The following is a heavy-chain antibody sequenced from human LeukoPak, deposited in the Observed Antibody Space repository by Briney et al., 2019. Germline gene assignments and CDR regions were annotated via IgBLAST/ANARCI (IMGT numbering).Heavy chain of an antibody. CDR2: IKGKTAGGTT. V-gene: IGHV3-15*01. Sequence: GGSLRLSCAASGLSVSDAWMSWVRQAPGKGLEWVGRIKGKTAGGTTDYAASVKGRFTISRDDSKNTLYLQMNSLKTEDKAVYYCTGPPDWGQGTLVTVSS. CDR1: GLSVSDAW. CDR3: TGPPD. J-gene: IGHJ4*02.